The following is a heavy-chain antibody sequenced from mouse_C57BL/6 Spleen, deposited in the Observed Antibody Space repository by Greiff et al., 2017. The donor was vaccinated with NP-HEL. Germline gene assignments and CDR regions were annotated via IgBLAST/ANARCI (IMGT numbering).Heavy chain of an antibody. CDR2: INPNNGGT. Sequence: EVQLQQSGAELVRPGASVKLSCKASGYTFTDYNMDWVKQSHGKSLEWIGDINPNNGGTIYNQKFKGKATLTVDKSSSTAYMELRSLTSEDTAVYYCARRGPFFYAMDYWGQGTSVTVSS. CDR1: GYTFTDYN. CDR3: ARRGPFFYAMDY. J-gene: IGHJ4*01. V-gene: IGHV1-18*01. D-gene: IGHD3-3*01.